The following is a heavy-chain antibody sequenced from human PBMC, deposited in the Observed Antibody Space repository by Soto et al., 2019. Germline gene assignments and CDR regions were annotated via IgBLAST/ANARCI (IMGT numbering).Heavy chain of an antibody. J-gene: IGHJ3*02. V-gene: IGHV1-69*06. CDR3: AREISWYPHAFDI. CDR2: IIPIFGTA. CDR1: GGTFSSYA. D-gene: IGHD6-13*01. Sequence: SVKVSCKASGGTFSSYAISWVRQAPGQGLEWMGGIIPIFGTANYAQKFQGRVTITADKSTSTAYMELSSLRSEDTAVYYCAREISWYPHAFDIWGQGTMVSV.